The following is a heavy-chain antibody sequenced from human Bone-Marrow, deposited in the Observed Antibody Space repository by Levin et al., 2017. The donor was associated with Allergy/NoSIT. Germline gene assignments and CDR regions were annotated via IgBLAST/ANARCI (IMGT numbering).Heavy chain of an antibody. V-gene: IGHV3-9*01. CDR3: AKDVEGVAGTGYFDY. CDR2: ISWNRDII. CDR1: LFTFYSSS. D-gene: IGHD6-19*01. J-gene: IGHJ4*02. Sequence: SLILSFSSSLFTFYSSSLHWVRQAPGKGLEWVSGISWNRDIIGYADSVKGRFTLSLSHAKNFLYLQMNSLRPEDTALYYCAKDVEGVAGTGYFDYWGQGTLVTVSS.